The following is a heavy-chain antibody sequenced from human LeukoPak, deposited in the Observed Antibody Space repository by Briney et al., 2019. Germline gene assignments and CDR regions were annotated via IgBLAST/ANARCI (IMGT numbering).Heavy chain of an antibody. D-gene: IGHD3-22*01. J-gene: IGHJ3*02. CDR3: AGQGGSGYSTDAFDI. Sequence: ASVKVSCKAPGYTFTSYDIIWVRQAPGQGLEWMGWISAYNGNTNYAQKLQGRVTMTTDTSTSTAYMELRSLRSDDTAVYYCAGQGGSGYSTDAFDIWGQGTMVTVSS. CDR1: GYTFTSYD. CDR2: ISAYNGNT. V-gene: IGHV1-18*01.